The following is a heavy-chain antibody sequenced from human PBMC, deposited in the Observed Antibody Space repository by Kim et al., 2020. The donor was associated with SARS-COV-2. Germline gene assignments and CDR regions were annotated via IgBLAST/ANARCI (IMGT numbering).Heavy chain of an antibody. CDR3: ARRAGQLGTPFDY. Sequence: SNPYLTSRATKSVDTSKNQFSLEMTSVNAADTAMYYCARRAGQLGTPFDYWGQGTLVTVSS. D-gene: IGHD6-13*01. J-gene: IGHJ4*02. V-gene: IGHV4-59*08.